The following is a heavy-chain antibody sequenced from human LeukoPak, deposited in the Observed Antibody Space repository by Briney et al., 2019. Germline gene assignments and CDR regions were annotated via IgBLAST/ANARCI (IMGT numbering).Heavy chain of an antibody. Sequence: PGGSLRLSCAGSGFTLSSYAMNWVRQAPGKGLMWVSRINSDGSRTTYADSVRGRFTISRDNAKSTLYLQMNSLRAEDTAVYYCARVRDDYTYFDCWGQGTLVTVSS. D-gene: IGHD4-11*01. V-gene: IGHV3-74*01. CDR1: GFTLSSYA. CDR2: INSDGSRT. CDR3: ARVRDDYTYFDC. J-gene: IGHJ4*02.